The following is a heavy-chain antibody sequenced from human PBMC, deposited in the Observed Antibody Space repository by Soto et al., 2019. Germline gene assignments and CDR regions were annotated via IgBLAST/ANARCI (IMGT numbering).Heavy chain of an antibody. Sequence: VQMVQSGAEVKEPGSSVKVSCTNSGDTFSHYVMSWVRQAPGQGLEWMGSLAPISGSPNYAERFEGRLTISADAGTSTMYMELRSLKYDHTAVYYCARIGVGSRRWGQGTMVTVSS. J-gene: IGHJ3*01. D-gene: IGHD1-26*01. CDR2: LAPISGSP. CDR1: GDTFSHYV. V-gene: IGHV1-69*18. CDR3: ARIGVGSRR.